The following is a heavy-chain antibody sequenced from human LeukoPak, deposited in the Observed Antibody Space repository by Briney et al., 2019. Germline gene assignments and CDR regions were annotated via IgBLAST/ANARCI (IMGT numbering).Heavy chain of an antibody. D-gene: IGHD2-15*01. J-gene: IGHJ4*02. Sequence: ASVKVSCKASGYTFTSYSISWVRQAPGQGLEWMGWISAYNGNTIYAQKVKGRVTMTTDTSTSTAYMELRSLKSDNTAVYYCARASYCSDGSCYSDYWGQGTLVTVSS. V-gene: IGHV1-18*01. CDR3: ARASYCSDGSCYSDY. CDR2: ISAYNGNT. CDR1: GYTFTSYS.